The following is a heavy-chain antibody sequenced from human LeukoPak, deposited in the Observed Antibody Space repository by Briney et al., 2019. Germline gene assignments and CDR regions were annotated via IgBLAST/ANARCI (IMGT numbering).Heavy chain of an antibody. Sequence: GESLKISCKGSGYTFSSNWIGWVRQMPGKGLEWMGIIYPGDSDTRYSPSFQGQVTISADKSSSTAYLQWSSLKASDTAMYYCARHRVGIYSRNHAFDIWGQGTMVTVSS. J-gene: IGHJ3*02. CDR2: IYPGDSDT. CDR1: GYTFSSNW. V-gene: IGHV5-51*01. CDR3: ARHRVGIYSRNHAFDI. D-gene: IGHD1-26*01.